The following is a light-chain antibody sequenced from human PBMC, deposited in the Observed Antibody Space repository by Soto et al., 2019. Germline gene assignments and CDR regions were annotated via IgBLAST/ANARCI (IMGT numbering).Light chain of an antibody. V-gene: IGLV1-40*01. Sequence: QSVLTQPPSVSGAPGQRVTISFTGSSSNIGAGYDVHWYQQLPGTAPKLLIYGNSNRPSGVPDRFSGSKSGTSASLAITGLQAEDEADYYCQSYDSSPHVVFGGGTKLTVL. CDR2: GNS. J-gene: IGLJ2*01. CDR3: QSYDSSPHVV. CDR1: SSNIGAGYD.